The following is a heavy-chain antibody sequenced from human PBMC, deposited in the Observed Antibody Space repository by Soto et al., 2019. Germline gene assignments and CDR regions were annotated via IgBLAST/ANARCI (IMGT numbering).Heavy chain of an antibody. J-gene: IGHJ4*02. V-gene: IGHV4-59*01. CDR1: GGSISGSY. Sequence: SETLSLTCSVSGGSISGSYWSWIRQSPGKGLEWLGYVYYTGSTNYSPSLRSRVSISVDTSKNEFSLRLSSVTAADTAVYFCARSVAVPGAHIDYWGQGTLVTVSS. D-gene: IGHD6-19*01. CDR2: VYYTGST. CDR3: ARSVAVPGAHIDY.